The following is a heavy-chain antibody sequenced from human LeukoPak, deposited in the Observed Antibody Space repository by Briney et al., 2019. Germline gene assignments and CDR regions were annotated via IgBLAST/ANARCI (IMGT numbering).Heavy chain of an antibody. CDR1: GDSLSSGYW. CDR3: ARNAYYSAEY. CDR2: IFHSGST. D-gene: IGHD4/OR15-4a*01. Sequence: SGTLSLTCVVSGDSLSSGYWWSWVRQPPGKGLEWIGEIFHSGSTNYNPSLKSRVTISVDNSKNHFSLTVNSVTAADTAVYYCARNAYYSAEYWGRGTLVTVSS. V-gene: IGHV4-4*02. J-gene: IGHJ4*01.